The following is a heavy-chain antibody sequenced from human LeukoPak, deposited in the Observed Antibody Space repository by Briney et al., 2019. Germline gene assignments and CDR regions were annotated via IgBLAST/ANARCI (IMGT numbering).Heavy chain of an antibody. CDR2: IYYSGST. V-gene: IGHV4-39*07. CDR3: AREGSSQWPIDY. D-gene: IGHD6-19*01. Sequence: SETLSLTCTVSGGSISSSSYYWGWIRQPPGKGLEWIGSIYYSGSTYYSPSLKSRVTISVDTSKNQFSLKLSSVTAADTAVYYCAREGSSQWPIDYWGQGTLVTVSS. CDR1: GGSISSSSYY. J-gene: IGHJ4*02.